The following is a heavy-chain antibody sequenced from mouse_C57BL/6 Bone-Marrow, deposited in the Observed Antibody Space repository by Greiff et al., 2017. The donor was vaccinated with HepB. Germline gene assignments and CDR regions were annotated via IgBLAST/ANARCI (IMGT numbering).Heavy chain of an antibody. CDR1: GFTFSNYW. V-gene: IGHV6-3*01. CDR3: TARRVTTVVATDV. CDR2: IRLKADNYAT. J-gene: IGHJ1*03. D-gene: IGHD1-1*01. Sequence: EVKVEESGGGLVQPGGSMKLSCVASGFTFSNYWMNWVRQSPEKGLEWVAQIRLKADNYATHYAKSVKGRFTISRNDSKSSVYLQMNNLRAEDTGIYYCTARRVTTVVATDVWGRGTTVTVSA.